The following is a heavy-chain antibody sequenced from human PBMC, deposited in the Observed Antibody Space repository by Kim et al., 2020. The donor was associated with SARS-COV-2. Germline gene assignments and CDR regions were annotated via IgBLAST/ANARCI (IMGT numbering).Heavy chain of an antibody. CDR1: GYTFTSYG. CDR2: ISAYNGNT. D-gene: IGHD2-2*01. Sequence: ASVKVSCKASGYTFTSYGISWVRQAPGQGLEWMGWISAYNGNTNYAQKLQGRVTMTTDTSTSTAYMELRSLRSDDTAVYYCARDSKGLAYYAVERYFDYWGQGTLVTVSS. CDR3: ARDSKGLAYYAVERYFDY. J-gene: IGHJ4*02. V-gene: IGHV1-18*01.